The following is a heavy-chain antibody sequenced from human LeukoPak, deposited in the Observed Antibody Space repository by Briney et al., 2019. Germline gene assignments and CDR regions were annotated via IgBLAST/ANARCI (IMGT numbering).Heavy chain of an antibody. CDR3: AFVVAATLNDY. D-gene: IGHD2-15*01. J-gene: IGHJ4*02. Sequence: ASVKVSCKSSGGTFSSYAIRWVRQAPGQGLAWMGRIIPILGIANYAQKFQGRVTITADKSTSTAYMELSSLRSEDTAVYYCAFVVAATLNDYWGQGTLVTVSS. CDR1: GGTFSSYA. CDR2: IIPILGIA. V-gene: IGHV1-69*04.